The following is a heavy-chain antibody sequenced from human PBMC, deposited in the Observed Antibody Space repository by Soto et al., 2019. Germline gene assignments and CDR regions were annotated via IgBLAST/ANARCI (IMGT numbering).Heavy chain of an antibody. CDR1: GFSLSNARMG. CDR2: IFSNDEK. V-gene: IGHV2-26*01. J-gene: IGHJ4*02. Sequence: GSGPTLVNPTETLTLTCTVSGFSLSNARMGVSWIRQPPGKALEWLAHIFSNDEKSYSTSLKSRLTISKDTSKSQVVLTITNMDPVDTATYYCARISYYYDSSGYYYPDYWGQGTLVTVSS. CDR3: ARISYYYDSSGYYYPDY. D-gene: IGHD3-22*01.